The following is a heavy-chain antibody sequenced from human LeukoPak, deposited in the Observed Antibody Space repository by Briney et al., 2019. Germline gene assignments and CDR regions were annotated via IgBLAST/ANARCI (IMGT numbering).Heavy chain of an antibody. CDR3: AAGFCSSTSCYPPIDY. V-gene: IGHV1-69*04. CDR1: GGTFSSYA. CDR2: IIPILGIA. J-gene: IGHJ4*02. Sequence: SVKVSCKASGGTFSSYAISWVRQAPGQGLEWMGRIIPILGIANYAQKFQGRVTITADKSTSTAYMELSSLRSEDTAVYYCAAGFCSSTSCYPPIDYWGQGTLVTVSS. D-gene: IGHD2-2*01.